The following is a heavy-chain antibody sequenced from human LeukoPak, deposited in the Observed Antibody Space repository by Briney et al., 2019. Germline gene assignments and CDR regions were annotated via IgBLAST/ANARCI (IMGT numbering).Heavy chain of an antibody. D-gene: IGHD4-17*01. CDR2: ISSSSSYI. CDR1: GFTFSSYS. Sequence: PGGSLRLSCAASGFTFSSYSMNWVRQAPGKGLEWVSSISSSSSYIYYADSVKGRFTISRDNAKNSLYLQMNSLRAEDTAVYYCARSTDYYYYMDVWGKGPTVTVSS. CDR3: ARSTDYYYYMDV. J-gene: IGHJ6*03. V-gene: IGHV3-21*01.